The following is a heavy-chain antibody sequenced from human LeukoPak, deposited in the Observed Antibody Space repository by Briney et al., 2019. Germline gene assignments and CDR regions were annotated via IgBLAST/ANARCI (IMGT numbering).Heavy chain of an antibody. D-gene: IGHD6-6*01. J-gene: IGHJ3*02. V-gene: IGHV4-59*01. CDR2: IYYSGST. CDR3: ARYDSSSREAFDI. CDR1: GGSISSYY. Sequence: SETLSLTCTVSGGSISSYYWSWIRQPPGKGLEWIGYIYYSGSTNYNPSLKSRFTISVDTSKNEFSLKLSSVTAADTAVYYCARYDSSSREAFDIWGQGTMDTVSS.